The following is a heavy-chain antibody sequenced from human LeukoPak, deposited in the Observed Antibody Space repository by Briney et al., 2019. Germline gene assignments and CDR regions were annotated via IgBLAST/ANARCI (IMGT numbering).Heavy chain of an antibody. V-gene: IGHV3-21*01. J-gene: IGHJ5*02. D-gene: IGHD3-22*01. CDR2: ISTSSYYI. Sequence: AGGSLRLSCAASGFTFSTYSMNWVRQAPGKGLEWVSSISTSSYYIYYADSVKGRFTISRDNAKNSLYLQMNSLRAEDTAVYYCARDQYYDSSGYYYVGIRWFDPWGQGTLVTVSS. CDR3: ARDQYYDSSGYYYVGIRWFDP. CDR1: GFTFSTYS.